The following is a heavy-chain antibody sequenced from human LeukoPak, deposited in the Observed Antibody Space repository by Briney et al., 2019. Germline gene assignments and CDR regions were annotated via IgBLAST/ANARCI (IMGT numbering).Heavy chain of an antibody. CDR1: GGTFSSYA. J-gene: IGHJ4*02. V-gene: IGHV1-69*04. D-gene: IGHD5-24*01. CDR3: ATEQVEMATPSGY. CDR2: IIPIFGIA. Sequence: ASVKVSCKASGGTFSSYAISWVRQAPGQGLEWMGSIIPIFGIANYAQKFQGRVTITADKSTSTAYMELSSLRSEDTAVYYCATEQVEMATPSGYWGQGTLVTVSS.